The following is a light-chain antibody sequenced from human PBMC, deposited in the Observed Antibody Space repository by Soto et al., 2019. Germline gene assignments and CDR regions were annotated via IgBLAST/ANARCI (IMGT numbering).Light chain of an antibody. CDR2: AAS. CDR1: QGISSY. Sequence: WMTKTPSLLSASTGDRVTISCRMSQGISSYLAWYQQKPGKAPELLIYAASTLQSGVPSRFSGSGSGTEFTLTISSLQPEDFGIYYCQQYENYWTFGHGTKAAIK. V-gene: IGKV1D-8*02. J-gene: IGKJ1*01. CDR3: QQYENYWT.